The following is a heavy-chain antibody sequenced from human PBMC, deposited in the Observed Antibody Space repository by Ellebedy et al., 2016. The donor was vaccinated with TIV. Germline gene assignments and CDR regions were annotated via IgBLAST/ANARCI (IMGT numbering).Heavy chain of an antibody. CDR2: IFPRDPET. CDR3: AAKNVHNSGLLGDAFDV. Sequence: GESLKISCKGSGYSFSDYWIGWVRQLPGKGLEWMGKIFPRDPETIYSPSFQGQVTISADQSVTTAHLQWNSLRASDTAMYYCAAKNVHNSGLLGDAFDVWGQGTFVTVSS. D-gene: IGHD6-19*01. V-gene: IGHV5-51*01. J-gene: IGHJ3*01. CDR1: GYSFSDYW.